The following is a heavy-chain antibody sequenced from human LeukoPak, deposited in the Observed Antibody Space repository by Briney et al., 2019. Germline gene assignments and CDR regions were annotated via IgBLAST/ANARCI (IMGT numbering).Heavy chain of an antibody. D-gene: IGHD5-12*01. CDR2: ISGNAGST. V-gene: IGHV3-23*01. J-gene: IGHJ6*02. CDR1: GFTFSTYA. Sequence: GGSLRLSCAASGFTFSTYAMSWVRQAPGKGLEWVSGISGNAGSTNYADSVKGRFTISRDNSKSTLYLQMNSLTAEDTAVYYCAKEEWLRRDFYGTDVWGQGTAVTVSS. CDR3: AKEEWLRRDFYGTDV.